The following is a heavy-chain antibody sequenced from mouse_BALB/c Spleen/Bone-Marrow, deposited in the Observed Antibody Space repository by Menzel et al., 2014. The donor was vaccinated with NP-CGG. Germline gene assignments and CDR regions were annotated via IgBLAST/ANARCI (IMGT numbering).Heavy chain of an antibody. Sequence: VKLMESGAELVRPGPSVKVSCKASGYAFTTYLISWLKLLSGQFLAFLGVLYPGSGGSHYNEKFKGKATLTADKSSSTAYMQLSSLTSDDSAVYFCARSTTVKDYFDYWGQGTTLTVSS. J-gene: IGHJ2*01. V-gene: IGHV1-54*01. CDR1: GYAFTTYL. CDR2: LYPGSGGS. CDR3: ARSTTVKDYFDY. D-gene: IGHD1-1*01.